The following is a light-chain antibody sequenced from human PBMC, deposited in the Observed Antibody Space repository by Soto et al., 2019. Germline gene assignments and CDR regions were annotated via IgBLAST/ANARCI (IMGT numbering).Light chain of an antibody. CDR2: GAS. Sequence: IVMTQSPATLSVSPGQRATLSCRASQSVSTNLAWYQQKPGQAPRLLIYGASTRATGIPARFSGSGSGTEFTLTISGLQSDDFAVYYCKQYSNWPTWTLGQGSRVDFK. CDR1: QSVSTN. CDR3: KQYSNWPTWT. V-gene: IGKV3D-15*01. J-gene: IGKJ1*01.